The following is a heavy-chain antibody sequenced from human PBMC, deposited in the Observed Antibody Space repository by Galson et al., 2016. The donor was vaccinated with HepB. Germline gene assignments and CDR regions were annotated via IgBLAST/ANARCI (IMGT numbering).Heavy chain of an antibody. J-gene: IGHJ6*02. CDR2: ISRSGSRT. V-gene: IGHV3-23*01. Sequence: SLRLSCAASGFTFSNYAMSWVRQAPGKGLEWVSGISRSGSRTHYADSVKGRFSISRDNSKNTVYLQMNSLRAEDTAVYYCARADYFGSGNYYGLDVWGQGTTVTVSS. D-gene: IGHD3-10*01. CDR1: GFTFSNYA. CDR3: ARADYFGSGNYYGLDV.